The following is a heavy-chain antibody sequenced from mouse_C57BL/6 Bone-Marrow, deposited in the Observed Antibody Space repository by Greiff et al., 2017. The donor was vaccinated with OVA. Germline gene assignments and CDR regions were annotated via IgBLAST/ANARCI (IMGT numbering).Heavy chain of an antibody. D-gene: IGHD2-3*01. CDR1: GFTFSSYG. Sequence: EVQRVESGGDLVKPGGSLKLSCAASGFTFSSYGMSWVRQTPDKRLEWVATISSGGSYTYYPDSVKGRFTISRDNAKNTLYLQMSSLKSEDTAMYYCARHIYDGYPRAMDYWGQGTSVTVSS. V-gene: IGHV5-6*01. CDR2: ISSGGSYT. J-gene: IGHJ4*01. CDR3: ARHIYDGYPRAMDY.